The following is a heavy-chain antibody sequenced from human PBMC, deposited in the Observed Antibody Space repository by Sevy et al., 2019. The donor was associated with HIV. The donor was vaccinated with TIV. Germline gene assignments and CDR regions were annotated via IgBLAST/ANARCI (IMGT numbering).Heavy chain of an antibody. CDR1: GFTFDDYA. V-gene: IGHV3-9*01. D-gene: IGHD4-4*01. CDR2: ISWNSDSI. J-gene: IGHJ6*03. CDR3: AKGGGAYRKYYYYMDV. Sequence: GGSLRLSCAASGFTFDDYAMHWVRQAPGKGLEWVSGISWNSDSIGYADSVKGRFTISRDNAKNSLYLQMNSLRAEDTALCYCAKGGGAYRKYYYYMDVWGKGTTVTVSS.